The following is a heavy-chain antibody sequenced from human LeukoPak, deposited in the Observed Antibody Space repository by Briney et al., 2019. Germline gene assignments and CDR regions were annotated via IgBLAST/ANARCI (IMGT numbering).Heavy chain of an antibody. CDR3: ARDVAGADYFDTSGSEDY. CDR1: GFTFSNYA. Sequence: PGGSLRLSCAASGFTFSNYAIYWVRQAPGKGLEWVAFISYDGNNKYYEDSVKGRFTISRDNSKNTVYLQMNSLRPEDTGVYYCARDVAGADYFDTSGSEDYWGQGTLVTVSS. V-gene: IGHV3-30-3*01. J-gene: IGHJ4*02. D-gene: IGHD3-22*01. CDR2: ISYDGNNK.